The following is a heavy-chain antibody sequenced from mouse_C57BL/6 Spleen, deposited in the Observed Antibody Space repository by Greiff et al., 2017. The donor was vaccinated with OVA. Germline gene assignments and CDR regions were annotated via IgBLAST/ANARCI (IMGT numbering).Heavy chain of an antibody. CDR2: IRSKSSNYAT. Sequence: EVMLVESGGGLVQPKGSLKLSCAASGFTFNTYAMHWVRQAPGKGLEWVARIRSKSSNYATYYADSVKDRFTISRDDSQSMLYLQMNNLKTEDTAMFYCVRGDSSGYGFAYWGQGTLVTVSA. CDR1: GFTFNTYA. J-gene: IGHJ3*01. V-gene: IGHV10-3*01. CDR3: VRGDSSGYGFAY. D-gene: IGHD3-2*02.